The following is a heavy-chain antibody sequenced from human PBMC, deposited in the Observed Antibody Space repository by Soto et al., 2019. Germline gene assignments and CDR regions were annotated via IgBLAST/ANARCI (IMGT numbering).Heavy chain of an antibody. Sequence: QLQLQESGSGLVKPSQTLSLTCAVSGGSISSGGYSWSWIRQPPGKGLEWIRYIYHSGSTYYTPSLKSRVTISVDRSKHQFSLKLSSVTAADTAVYYCAAGGGLPRYYWGQGTLVTVSS. CDR1: GGSISSGGYS. CDR2: IYHSGST. CDR3: AAGGGLPRYY. D-gene: IGHD5-12*01. J-gene: IGHJ4*02. V-gene: IGHV4-30-2*01.